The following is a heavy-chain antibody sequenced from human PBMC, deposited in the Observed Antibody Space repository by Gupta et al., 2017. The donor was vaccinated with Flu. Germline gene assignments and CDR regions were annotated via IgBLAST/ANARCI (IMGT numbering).Heavy chain of an antibody. D-gene: IGHD6-25*01. Sequence: WVSNISSSGSTIYYADSVKGRFTISRENAKNSLYLQMNSLRAEDTAVDYCARDSYQFSSKHRLTYYYYYMDVWGKGTTVTVSS. CDR3: ARDSYQFSSKHRLTYYYYYMDV. V-gene: IGHV3-48*03. CDR2: ISSSGSTI. J-gene: IGHJ6*03.